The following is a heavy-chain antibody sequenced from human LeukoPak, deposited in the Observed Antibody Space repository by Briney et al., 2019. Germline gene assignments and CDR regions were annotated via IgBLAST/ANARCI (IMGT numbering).Heavy chain of an antibody. J-gene: IGHJ4*02. D-gene: IGHD3-10*01. CDR3: AWGSGGAFDY. V-gene: IGHV5-10-1*01. Sequence: GEPLKISCKGSGYSFTSYWISWVRQMPGKGREWMGRIDPSDSYTNYRPSFQGHVTISADKSISTAYLQWSSLKASDTAMYYCAWGSGGAFDYWGQGTLVTVSS. CDR2: IDPSDSYT. CDR1: GYSFTSYW.